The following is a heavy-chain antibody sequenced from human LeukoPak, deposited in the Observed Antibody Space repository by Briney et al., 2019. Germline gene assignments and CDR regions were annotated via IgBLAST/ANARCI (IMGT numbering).Heavy chain of an antibody. D-gene: IGHD3-16*02. CDR2: IYYSGST. Sequence: SETLSLTCTVSGGSISSYYWSWIRQPPGKGLEWIGYIYYSGSTNYNPSLKSRATISVDTSKNQFSLKLSSVTAADTAVYYCARGYDYVWGSYRYPFDYWGQGTLVTVSS. V-gene: IGHV4-59*01. J-gene: IGHJ4*02. CDR3: ARGYDYVWGSYRYPFDY. CDR1: GGSISSYY.